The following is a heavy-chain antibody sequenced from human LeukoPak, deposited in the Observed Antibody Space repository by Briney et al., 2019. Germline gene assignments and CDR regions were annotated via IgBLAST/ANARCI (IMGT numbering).Heavy chain of an antibody. CDR3: ATDFMKGSGAYDN. CDR2: IIPISGIA. D-gene: IGHD3-16*01. Sequence: SVKVSCKASGDTFSTYAISWARQVPGQGLEWMGRIIPISGIAKSTQKLQGRVTFTADRPTSTAYMELSSLRSEDTAVYYCATDFMKGSGAYDNWGQGTLVTVSS. V-gene: IGHV1-69*04. CDR1: GDTFSTYA. J-gene: IGHJ4*02.